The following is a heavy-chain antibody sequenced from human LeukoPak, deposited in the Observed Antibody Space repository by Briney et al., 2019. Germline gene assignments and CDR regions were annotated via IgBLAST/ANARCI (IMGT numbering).Heavy chain of an antibody. CDR1: GGTFSSYA. J-gene: IGHJ2*01. CDR2: IIPIFGTA. Sequence: SVKVSCKASGGTFSSYAISWVRQAPGQGLEWIGGIIPIFGTANYAQKFQGRVTITTDESTSTAYMELSSLRSEDTAVYYCARVRIGNILTGYSRLGFDLWGRGTLVTVSS. D-gene: IGHD3-9*01. CDR3: ARVRIGNILTGYSRLGFDL. V-gene: IGHV1-69*05.